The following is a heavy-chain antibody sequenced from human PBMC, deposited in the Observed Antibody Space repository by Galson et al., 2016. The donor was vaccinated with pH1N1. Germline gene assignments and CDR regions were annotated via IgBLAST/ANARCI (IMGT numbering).Heavy chain of an antibody. CDR2: ISAYDGHT. V-gene: IGHV1-18*01. CDR1: GYTFINYG. J-gene: IGHJ3*02. D-gene: IGHD3-10*01. Sequence: SVKVSCKASGYTFINYGIAWMRQAPGQGPEWMGWISAYDGHTDYAQNFQGRVAMTIDTSTSTANMELRSLRSDDTAVYYCARDRGVFDIWGQGTRVTVSS. CDR3: ARDRGVFDI.